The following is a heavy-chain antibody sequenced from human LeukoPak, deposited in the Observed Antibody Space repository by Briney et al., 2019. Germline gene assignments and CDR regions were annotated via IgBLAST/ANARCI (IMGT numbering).Heavy chain of an antibody. J-gene: IGHJ4*02. CDR2: ISSSSSTI. Sequence: GGSLRLSCAASGFTFSSYSMNWVRQAPGKGLEWVSYISSSSSTIYYADSVKGRFTISRDNAKNSLYLQMNSLRAEDTAVYYCARDDEDSSGYYYFDYWGQGTLVTVSS. CDR1: GFTFSSYS. D-gene: IGHD3-22*01. CDR3: ARDDEDSSGYYYFDY. V-gene: IGHV3-48*01.